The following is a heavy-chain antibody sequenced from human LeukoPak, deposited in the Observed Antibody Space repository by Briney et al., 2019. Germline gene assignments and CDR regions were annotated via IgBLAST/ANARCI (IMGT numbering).Heavy chain of an antibody. D-gene: IGHD5-18*01. Sequence: GGSLRLSCAASGFTFSSYAMSWVRQARGKGLEWVSAISGSGGSTYYADSVKGRFTISRDNSKNTLYLQMNSLRAEDTAVYYCAKVGGIQLWWPLDYWGQGTLVTVSS. CDR1: GFTFSSYA. V-gene: IGHV3-23*01. J-gene: IGHJ4*02. CDR3: AKVGGIQLWWPLDY. CDR2: ISGSGGST.